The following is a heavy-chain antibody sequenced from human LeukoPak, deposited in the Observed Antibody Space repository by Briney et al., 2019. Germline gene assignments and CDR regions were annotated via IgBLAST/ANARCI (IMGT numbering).Heavy chain of an antibody. D-gene: IGHD2-2*01. V-gene: IGHV4-34*01. J-gene: IGHJ4*02. CDR1: GGSSSGYY. CDR3: AREGHCSSTSCRDY. Sequence: TSETLSLTCAVYGGSSSGYYWSWIRQPPGKGLEWIGEINHSGSTNYNPSLKSRVTISVDTSKNQFSLKLSSVTAADTAVYYCAREGHCSSTSCRDYWGQGTLVTVSS. CDR2: INHSGST.